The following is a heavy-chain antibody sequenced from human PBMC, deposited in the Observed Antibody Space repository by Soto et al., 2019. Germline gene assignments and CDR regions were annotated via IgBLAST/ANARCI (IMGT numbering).Heavy chain of an antibody. CDR1: GFTFRTYW. D-gene: IGHD2-8*01. Sequence: EVQLVGSGGGLVQPGGSLRLSCVASGFTFRTYWMTWVRQAPGKGLEWVANIKQHGSEKYYVDSVRGRFAISRDNAKDSLYLQMNSLRVEDTAVYYCARDGLYCTYANCRGDAYDVWDQGTMVTVSS. CDR3: ARDGLYCTYANCRGDAYDV. J-gene: IGHJ3*01. V-gene: IGHV3-7*04. CDR2: IKQHGSEK.